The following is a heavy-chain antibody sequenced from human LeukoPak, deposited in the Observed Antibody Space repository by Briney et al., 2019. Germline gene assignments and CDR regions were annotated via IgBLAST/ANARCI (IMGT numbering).Heavy chain of an antibody. CDR2: IYYSGST. CDR1: GGSINSYY. J-gene: IGHJ4*01. CDR3: TSGGMVSGDY. D-gene: IGHD2-8*01. Sequence: SETLSLTCTVSGGSINSYYWSWIRQPPGKGLEWIGYIYYSGSTNYNPSLKSRVTISRNTSKNQFSLKLRSVTAADTAVYYCTSGGMVSGDYWGHGTLVTVSS. V-gene: IGHV4-59*01.